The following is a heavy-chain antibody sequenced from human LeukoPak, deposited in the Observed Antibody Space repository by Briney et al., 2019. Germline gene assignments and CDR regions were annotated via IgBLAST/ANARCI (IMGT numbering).Heavy chain of an antibody. CDR2: MNPNSGYT. D-gene: IGHD6-13*01. CDR1: GYTLTSYD. V-gene: IGHV1-8*01. Sequence: ASVKVSCKASGYTLTSYDINWVREATGQGLEWMGRMNPNSGYTAYAQRFQGRVTMTRNTSISMAYMELRSLRSEDTAVYYCARGPRSSSWYGIPFDYWGQGTLVTVSS. J-gene: IGHJ4*02. CDR3: ARGPRSSSWYGIPFDY.